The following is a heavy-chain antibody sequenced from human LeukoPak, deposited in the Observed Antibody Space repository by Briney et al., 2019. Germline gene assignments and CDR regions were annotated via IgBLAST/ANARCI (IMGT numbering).Heavy chain of an antibody. CDR1: GYTFTGYY. CDR2: ISPDNGAT. V-gene: IGHV1-2*02. J-gene: IGHJ4*02. D-gene: IGHD6-6*01. Sequence: ASVKVSCKASGYTFTGYYIHWVRQAPGQGLEWMGWISPDNGATNSAQKFQGRVTMTRDTSISTAYMELSSLRSDDTAVYFCVREGYSTSSGPLDYWGQGTLVTASS. CDR3: VREGYSTSSGPLDY.